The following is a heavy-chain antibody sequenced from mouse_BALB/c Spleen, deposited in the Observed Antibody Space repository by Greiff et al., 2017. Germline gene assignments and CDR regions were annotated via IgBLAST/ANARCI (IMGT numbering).Heavy chain of an antibody. V-gene: IGHV5-6-5*01. CDR2: ISSGGST. CDR3: ARTYYGSSYVPGWYFDV. J-gene: IGHJ1*01. Sequence: EVNLVESGGGLVKPGGSLKLSCAASGFTFSSYAMSWVRQTPEKRLEWVASISSGGSTYYPDSVKGRFTISRDNARNILYLQMSSLRSEDTAMYYCARTYYGSSYVPGWYFDVWGAGTTVTVSS. CDR1: GFTFSSYA. D-gene: IGHD1-1*01.